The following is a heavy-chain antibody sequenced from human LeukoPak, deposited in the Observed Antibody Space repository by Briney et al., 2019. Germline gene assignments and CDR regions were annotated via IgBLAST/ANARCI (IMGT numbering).Heavy chain of an antibody. D-gene: IGHD3-9*01. CDR2: INHSGST. V-gene: IGHV4-39*07. J-gene: IGHJ4*02. Sequence: SETLSLTCTVSGGSISSGGYYWSWIRQPPGKGLEWIGEINHSGSTNYNPSLKSRVTISVDTSKNQFSLKLSSVTAADTAVYYCARGRQGVRYFDWLLRLFDYWGQGTLVTVSS. CDR1: GGSISSGGYY. CDR3: ARGRQGVRYFDWLLRLFDY.